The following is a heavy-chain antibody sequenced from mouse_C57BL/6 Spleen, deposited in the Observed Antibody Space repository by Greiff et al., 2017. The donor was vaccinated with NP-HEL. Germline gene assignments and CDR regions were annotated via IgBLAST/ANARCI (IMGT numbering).Heavy chain of an antibody. CDR2: IDPANGNT. CDR3: ASSATVVEGWFAY. J-gene: IGHJ3*01. V-gene: IGHV14-3*01. D-gene: IGHD1-1*01. Sequence: EVQLQQSVAELVRPGASVKLSCTASGFNIKNTYMHWVKQRPEQGLEWIGRIDPANGNTKYAPKFQGKATITADTSSNTAYLQLSSLTSEDTAIYYCASSATVVEGWFAYWGQGTLVTVSA. CDR1: GFNIKNTY.